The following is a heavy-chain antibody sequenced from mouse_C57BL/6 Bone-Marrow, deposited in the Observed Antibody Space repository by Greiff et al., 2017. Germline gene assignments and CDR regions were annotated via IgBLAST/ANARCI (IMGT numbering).Heavy chain of an antibody. J-gene: IGHJ2*01. V-gene: IGHV1-64*01. Sequence: VQLQQPGAELVKPGASVKLSCKASGYTFTSYWMHWVKQRPGQGLEWIGRIHPNSGSTNYNEKFKSKATLTVDKSSSTAYMQLSSLTSEDSAVYYCARSGQLRLLDYWGQGTTLTVSS. D-gene: IGHD3-2*02. CDR1: GYTFTSYW. CDR3: ARSGQLRLLDY. CDR2: IHPNSGST.